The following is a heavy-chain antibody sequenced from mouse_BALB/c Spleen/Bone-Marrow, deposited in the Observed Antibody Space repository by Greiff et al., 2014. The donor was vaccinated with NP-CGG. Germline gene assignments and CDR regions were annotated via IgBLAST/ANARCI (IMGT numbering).Heavy chain of an antibody. J-gene: IGHJ4*01. V-gene: IGHV1-82*01. Sequence: QVQLKESGPELVKPGASVEISCKASGYAFSSSWMNWVKQRPGQGLEWIGRIYPGDGDTKYNGKSKGKATLTADKSSSTAYMQLSSLTSVDSAVYFCARSDGYRDMDYWGQGTSVTVSS. CDR1: GYAFSSSW. D-gene: IGHD2-3*01. CDR2: IYPGDGDT. CDR3: ARSDGYRDMDY.